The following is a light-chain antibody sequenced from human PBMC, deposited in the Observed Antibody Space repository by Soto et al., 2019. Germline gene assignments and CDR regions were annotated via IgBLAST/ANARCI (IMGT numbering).Light chain of an antibody. CDR3: HQNYSTPQT. J-gene: IGKJ4*01. V-gene: IGKV1-39*01. CDR2: VAS. CDR1: QSINIY. Sequence: DIQMTQSPSSLSASVGESVTITRRASQSINIYLSWYQQKPGKAPKLLINVASTLQGGVPSRFSGSGPATEITVAITSPQPEDSASYYRHQNYSTPQTFGGGTKVDIK.